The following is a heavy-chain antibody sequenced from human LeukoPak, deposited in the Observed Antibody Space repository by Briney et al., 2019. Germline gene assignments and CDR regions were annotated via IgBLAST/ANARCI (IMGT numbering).Heavy chain of an antibody. CDR3: AKGQYYYGSGSYYNFFGPIYYFDY. J-gene: IGHJ4*02. CDR1: GFTFSSYA. CDR2: ISGSGGST. Sequence: GGSLRLSCAASGFTFSSYAMSWVRQAPGKGLEWVSAISGSGGSTYYADSVKGRFTISRDNSKNTLYLQMNSLRAEDTAVYYCAKGQYYYGSGSYYNFFGPIYYFDYWGQGTLVTVSS. V-gene: IGHV3-23*01. D-gene: IGHD3-10*01.